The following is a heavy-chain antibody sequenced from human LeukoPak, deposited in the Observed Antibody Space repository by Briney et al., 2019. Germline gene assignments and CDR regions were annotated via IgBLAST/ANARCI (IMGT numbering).Heavy chain of an antibody. D-gene: IGHD6-13*01. CDR3: ARVGVAAGTGDGMDV. J-gene: IGHJ6*02. Sequence: GGSLRLSCAASGFTFSSYWMTWVRQAPGKGLEWVANVKRDGSEKYYVDSVKGRFTISRDNAKNSLYLQMNSLRAEDTAVYYCARVGVAAGTGDGMDVWGQGTTVTVPS. V-gene: IGHV3-7*01. CDR1: GFTFSSYW. CDR2: VKRDGSEK.